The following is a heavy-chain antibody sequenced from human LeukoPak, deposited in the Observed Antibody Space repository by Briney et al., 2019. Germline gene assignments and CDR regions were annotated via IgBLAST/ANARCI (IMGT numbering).Heavy chain of an antibody. CDR1: GFTFSGYG. J-gene: IGHJ4*02. Sequence: PGGSLRLSCVASGFTFSGYGMHWVRQAPGKGLEWVAIIWYDGNKKYYADSVKGRFTISRDNSKNTLYLQMNSLRAEDTAVYYCARDRGSGSYEGYYFDYWGQGTLVTVSS. CDR3: ARDRGSGSYEGYYFDY. V-gene: IGHV3-33*01. D-gene: IGHD3-10*01. CDR2: IWYDGNKK.